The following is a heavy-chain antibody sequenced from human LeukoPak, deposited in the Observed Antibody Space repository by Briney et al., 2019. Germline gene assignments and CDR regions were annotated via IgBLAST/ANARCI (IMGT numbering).Heavy chain of an antibody. D-gene: IGHD4-17*01. Sequence: GGSLRLSCAASGFTVSSNFMSWVRQAPGKGLEWVSVFNSGGSTYYADSVKGRFTISRDNSKNTLYLQMNSLRAEDTAVYYCSRLRGDYWGQATLVTVSS. J-gene: IGHJ4*02. V-gene: IGHV3-53*01. CDR2: FNSGGST. CDR1: GFTVSSNF. CDR3: SRLRGDY.